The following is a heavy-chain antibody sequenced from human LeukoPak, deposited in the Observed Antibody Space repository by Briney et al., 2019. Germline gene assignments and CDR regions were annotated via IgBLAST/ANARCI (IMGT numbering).Heavy chain of an antibody. Sequence: GGSLRLSCTASGFTFGDYAMSWVRQAPGKGLEWVGFIRSKAYGGTTEYAASVKGRFTISRDDSKSIAYLQMNSLKTEDTAVYYCTAYYDFWSGYYFQDYYFYMDVWGKGTTVTVSS. CDR1: GFTFGDYA. CDR2: IRSKAYGGTT. D-gene: IGHD3-3*01. J-gene: IGHJ6*03. CDR3: TAYYDFWSGYYFQDYYFYMDV. V-gene: IGHV3-49*04.